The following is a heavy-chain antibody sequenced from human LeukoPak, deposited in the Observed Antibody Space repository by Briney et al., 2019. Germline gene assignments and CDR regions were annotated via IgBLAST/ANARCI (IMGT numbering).Heavy chain of an antibody. V-gene: IGHV3-48*03. CDR2: ISSSSSTI. CDR3: ASSGGSPQRENWFDP. J-gene: IGHJ5*02. CDR1: GFTFRSYE. Sequence: GGSLRLSCAASGFTFRSYEMTWVRQAPGKGLEWASYISSSSSTIYYADSVKGRFTISRDNAKNSLYLQMNSLRAEDTAVYYCASSGGSPQRENWFDPWGQGTLVTVSS. D-gene: IGHD2-15*01.